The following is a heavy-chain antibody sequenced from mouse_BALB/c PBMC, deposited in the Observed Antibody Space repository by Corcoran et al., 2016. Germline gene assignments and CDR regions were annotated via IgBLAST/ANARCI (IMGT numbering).Heavy chain of an antibody. CDR2: INTHSGVP. D-gene: IGHD4-1*01. V-gene: IGHV9-4*02. Sequence: QIQLVQSGPELKKPGETVRISCKASGYTFTTAGMQWVQKMPGKGLKWIGWINTHSGVPKYAEDFKGRFAFSLETSASTAYLQIRNLKNEDTATYFCARWENGADYWGQGTTLTVSS. J-gene: IGHJ2*01. CDR3: ARWENGADY. CDR1: GYTFTTAG.